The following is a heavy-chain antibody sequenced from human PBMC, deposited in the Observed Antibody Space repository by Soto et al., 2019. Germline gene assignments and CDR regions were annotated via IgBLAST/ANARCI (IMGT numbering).Heavy chain of an antibody. CDR2: TYYRSKWYN. V-gene: IGHV6-1*01. J-gene: IGHJ4*02. Sequence: PSQTLSLTCAISGDSVSSNSAAWNWIRHSPSRGLEWLGRTYYRSKWYNDYAVSMRSRITINPDTTKNQFSLQLNSATTEDTAVYYCATWRFDYWGQGTLVTVSP. CDR3: ATWRFDY. CDR1: GDSVSSNSAA.